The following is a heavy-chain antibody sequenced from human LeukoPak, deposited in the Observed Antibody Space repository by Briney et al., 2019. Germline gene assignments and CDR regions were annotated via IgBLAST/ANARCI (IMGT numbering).Heavy chain of an antibody. Sequence: SVKVSCKASGGTFSSYAISWVRQAPGQGLEWMGGIIPIFGTANYAQKFQGRVTITTDESTSTAYMELSRLRSDDTAVYYCARDKYYYDSSGSIDYWGQGTLVTVSS. CDR3: ARDKYYYDSSGSIDY. D-gene: IGHD3-22*01. V-gene: IGHV1-69*05. CDR1: GGTFSSYA. J-gene: IGHJ4*02. CDR2: IIPIFGTA.